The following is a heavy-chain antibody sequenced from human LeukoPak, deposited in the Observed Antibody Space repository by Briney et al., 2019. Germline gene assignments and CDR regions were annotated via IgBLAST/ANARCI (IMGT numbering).Heavy chain of an antibody. CDR2: ISGSGGST. Sequence: GWSLRLSWAASGFTFSSYAMCWGRQAPGERLGWGSAISGSGGSTYYADSVKGRFTISRDNSKNTLYLQMNSLRAEDTAVYYCAKDARGYCTGGVCYIGYFDYWGQGTLVTVSS. D-gene: IGHD2-8*02. J-gene: IGHJ4*02. V-gene: IGHV3-23*01. CDR3: AKDARGYCTGGVCYIGYFDY. CDR1: GFTFSSYA.